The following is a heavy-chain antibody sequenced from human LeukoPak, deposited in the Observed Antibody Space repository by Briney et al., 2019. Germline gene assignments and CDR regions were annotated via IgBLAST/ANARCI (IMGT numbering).Heavy chain of an antibody. CDR2: IYYSGST. Sequence: SETLSLTCTVSGDSMTYYYWSWIRQPPGKGLEWIGNIYYSGSTNYNPSLKSRVTISIDTSKNQFSLKLSSVTAADTAVYYCALRRYCSSTSCRPYFDYWGQGTLVTVSS. V-gene: IGHV4-59*12. D-gene: IGHD2-2*01. J-gene: IGHJ4*02. CDR3: ALRRYCSSTSCRPYFDY. CDR1: GDSMTYYY.